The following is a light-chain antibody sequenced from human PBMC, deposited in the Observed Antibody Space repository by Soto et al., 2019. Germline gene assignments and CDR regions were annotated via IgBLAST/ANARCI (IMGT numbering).Light chain of an antibody. CDR2: AAS. CDR1: QSSSSY. Sequence: DIQMTQSPTSLSASVGDRVTITCRASQSSSSYLNWYQQKPGKAPKLLMYAASSLESGVPSRFSGSGSGTDFPLTISSLHPEDFATYYCQQSYRTPPYTFGHGTKLEIK. V-gene: IGKV1-39*01. J-gene: IGKJ2*01. CDR3: QQSYRTPPYT.